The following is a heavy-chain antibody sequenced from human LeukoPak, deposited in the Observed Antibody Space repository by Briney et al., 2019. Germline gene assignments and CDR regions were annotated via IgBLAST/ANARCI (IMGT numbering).Heavy chain of an antibody. Sequence: ASVKVSCRGSGYTFTDYYMDWGQHGPGKGHEWMGLVDPEDGETIYAEKFQGRVTITADTSTDTAYMELSSLRSEDTAVYYCATEWSGYSFDYWGQGTLVTVSS. D-gene: IGHD3-3*01. V-gene: IGHV1-69-2*01. CDR1: GYTFTDYY. CDR3: ATEWSGYSFDY. J-gene: IGHJ4*02. CDR2: VDPEDGET.